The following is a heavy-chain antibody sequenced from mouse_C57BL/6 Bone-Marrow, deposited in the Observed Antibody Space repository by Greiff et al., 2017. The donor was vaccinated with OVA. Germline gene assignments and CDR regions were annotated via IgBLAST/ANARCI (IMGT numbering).Heavy chain of an antibody. CDR1: GYTFTSYW. CDR3: ARSSWDGSYYFDY. Sequence: QVQLKQPGAELVMPGASVKLSCKASGYTFTSYWMHWVKQRPGQGLEWIGEIDPSDSYTNYNQKFKGKSTLTVDKSSSTAYMQLSSLTSEDSAVYYCARSSWDGSYYFDYWGQGTTLTVSS. V-gene: IGHV1-69*01. D-gene: IGHD4-1*01. J-gene: IGHJ2*01. CDR2: IDPSDSYT.